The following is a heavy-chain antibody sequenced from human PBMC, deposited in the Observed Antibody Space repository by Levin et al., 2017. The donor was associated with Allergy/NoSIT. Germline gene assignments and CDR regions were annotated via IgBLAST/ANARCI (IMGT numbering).Heavy chain of an antibody. CDR1: GGSFSGYY. CDR2: INHSGST. J-gene: IGHJ6*02. D-gene: IGHD2-2*01. V-gene: IGHV4-34*01. Sequence: SETLSLTCAVYGGSFSGYYWSWIRQPPGKGLEWIGEINHSGSTNYNPSLKSRVTISVDTSKNQFSLKLSSVTAADTAVYYCARADIVVVPAAMMSPTRYYYGMDVWGQGTTVTVSS. CDR3: ARADIVVVPAAMMSPTRYYYGMDV.